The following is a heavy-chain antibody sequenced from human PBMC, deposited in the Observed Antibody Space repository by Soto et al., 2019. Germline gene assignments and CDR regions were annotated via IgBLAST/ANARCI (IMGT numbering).Heavy chain of an antibody. Sequence: EVQLVESGGGLVQPGGSLRLSCAASGFTFSTYWMHWVRQAPEKGLLWVSHINGDGSYTDFADSVKGRFTISRDNAKNTVDLQMQSLRVEDTAVYFCVRTWHGFDIWGPGTMVTVSS. CDR3: VRTWHGFDI. CDR1: GFTFSTYW. V-gene: IGHV3-74*01. CDR2: INGDGSYT. J-gene: IGHJ3*02.